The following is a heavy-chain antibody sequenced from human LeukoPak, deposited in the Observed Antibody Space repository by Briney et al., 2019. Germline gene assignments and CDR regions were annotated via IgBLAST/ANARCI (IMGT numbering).Heavy chain of an antibody. J-gene: IGHJ4*02. CDR2: ISRSSDYI. CDR3: ASSWDY. V-gene: IGHV3-21*01. Sequence: GGSLRLSCTASGFTFSDYAMTWVRQAPGKGLEWVSSISRSSDYIYDPDSVKGRCTISRDNAKNSLYLQMNDLRVDDTAVYYCASSWDYWGQGTLVTVSS. D-gene: IGHD2-15*01. CDR1: GFTFSDYA.